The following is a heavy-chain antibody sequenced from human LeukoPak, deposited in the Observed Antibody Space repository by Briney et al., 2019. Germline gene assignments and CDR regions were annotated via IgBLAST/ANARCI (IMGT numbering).Heavy chain of an antibody. CDR1: GFTFSSHG. V-gene: IGHV3-33*01. CDR3: ASDIVADVSN. D-gene: IGHD5-12*01. CDR2: IWYDGSNK. Sequence: PGGSLRLSCAASGFTFSSHGMHWVRQAPGKGLEWVAVIWYDGSNKYYADSVKGRFTSSRDNSKNTLYLQMNSLRAEDTAVYYCASDIVADVSNWGQGTLVTVSS. J-gene: IGHJ4*02.